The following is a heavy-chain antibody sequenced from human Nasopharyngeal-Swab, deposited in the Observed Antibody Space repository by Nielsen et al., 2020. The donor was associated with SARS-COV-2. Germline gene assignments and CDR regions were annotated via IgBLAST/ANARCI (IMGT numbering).Heavy chain of an antibody. J-gene: IGHJ5*02. CDR3: AREDLGYSYGA. D-gene: IGHD5-18*01. Sequence: WVRQSPGQGLEWMGGIIPIFGTANYAQKFQGRVTITADKSTSTAYTELSSLRSEDTAVYYCAREDLGYSYGAWGQGTLVTVSS. V-gene: IGHV1-69*06. CDR2: IIPIFGTA.